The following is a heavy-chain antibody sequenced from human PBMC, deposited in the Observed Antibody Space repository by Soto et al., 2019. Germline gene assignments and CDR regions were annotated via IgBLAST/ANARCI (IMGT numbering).Heavy chain of an antibody. Sequence: ASVKVSCKASGYTFSSYAITLVRQAPGQGLEWMAWISAYIGNTNYAQKFQGRVTMTTDTSTSTAYMELRSLSSDDTAVYYCARYSHASDYWGQGTLVTVSS. CDR2: ISAYIGNT. V-gene: IGHV1-18*01. CDR1: GYTFSSYA. CDR3: ARYSHASDY. J-gene: IGHJ4*02. D-gene: IGHD2-2*01.